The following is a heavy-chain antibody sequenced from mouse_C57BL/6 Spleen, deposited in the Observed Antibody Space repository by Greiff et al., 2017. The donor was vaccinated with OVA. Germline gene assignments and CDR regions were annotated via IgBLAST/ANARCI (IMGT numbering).Heavy chain of an antibody. CDR2: IYPGSGST. CDR1: GYTFTSYW. Sequence: VQLQQSGAELVKPGASVKMSCKASGYTFTSYWITWVKQRPGQGLEWIGDIYPGSGSTNYNEKFKSKATLTVDTSSSTAYMQLSSLTSEDSAVYYCARVYYDYDVGFDYWGQGTTLTVSS. D-gene: IGHD2-4*01. V-gene: IGHV1-55*01. J-gene: IGHJ2*01. CDR3: ARVYYDYDVGFDY.